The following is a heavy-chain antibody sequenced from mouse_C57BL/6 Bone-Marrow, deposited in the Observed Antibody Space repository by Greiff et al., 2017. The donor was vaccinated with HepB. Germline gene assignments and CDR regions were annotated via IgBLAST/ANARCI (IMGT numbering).Heavy chain of an antibody. CDR1: GYTFTSYW. Sequence: VQLQQSGTVLARPGASVKMSCKTSGYTFTSYWMHWVKQRPGQGLEWIGAIYPGNSDTSYNQKFKGKAKRTAVTSASTAYMELSSLTNEDSAVYYCTRSLYSNYLNFAYWGQGTLVTVSA. J-gene: IGHJ3*01. CDR2: IYPGNSDT. CDR3: TRSLYSNYLNFAY. V-gene: IGHV1-5*01. D-gene: IGHD2-5*01.